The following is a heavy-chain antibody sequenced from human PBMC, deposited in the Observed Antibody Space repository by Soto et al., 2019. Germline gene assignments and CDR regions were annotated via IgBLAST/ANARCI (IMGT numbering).Heavy chain of an antibody. J-gene: IGHJ4*02. CDR2: IKRDGSST. CDR1: GFTFSSYW. Sequence: PGGSLRLSCAASGFTFSSYWMHWVRQAPGKGLVWVSRIKRDGSSTSYADSVKGRFTISRDNAKNTLYLQMNSQRAEDTAVYYCARIDSSAWYEGDYWGQGTLVTVSS. CDR3: ARIDSSAWYEGDY. D-gene: IGHD6-19*01. V-gene: IGHV3-74*01.